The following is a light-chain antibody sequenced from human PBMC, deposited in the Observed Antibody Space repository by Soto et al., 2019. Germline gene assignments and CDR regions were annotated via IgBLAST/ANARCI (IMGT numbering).Light chain of an antibody. V-gene: IGLV2-14*01. J-gene: IGLJ3*02. CDR1: SSDVGGYNY. CDR2: EVS. Sequence: QSVLTQPASVSGSPGQSITISCTGTSSDVGGYNYVSWYQQHPGKAPKLMIYEVSNRPLGVSNRFSGSKSGNTASLTISGLQAEDEADYYCSSYTSSSPVFGGGTKLTVL. CDR3: SSYTSSSPV.